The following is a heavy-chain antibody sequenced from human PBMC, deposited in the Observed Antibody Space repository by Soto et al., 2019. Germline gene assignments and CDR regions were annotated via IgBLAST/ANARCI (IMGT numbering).Heavy chain of an antibody. CDR1: GYIFVNYG. D-gene: IGHD3-16*01. V-gene: IGHV1-18*01. J-gene: IGHJ6*02. Sequence: QVQLVQSGDEMKKPGASVRVSCKASGYIFVNYGIAWVRQAPGQGLEWMGWISPYTGDTHSASKVQGRLTMTTDTSTSTAYMDLWSLTSDDTAVYYCAMVDNYVTPTPQDGWGQGTTVTVSS. CDR3: AMVDNYVTPTPQDG. CDR2: ISPYTGDT.